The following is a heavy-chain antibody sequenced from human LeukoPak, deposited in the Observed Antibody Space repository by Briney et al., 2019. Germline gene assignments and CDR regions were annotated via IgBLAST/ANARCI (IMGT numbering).Heavy chain of an antibody. CDR1: GFTFNNYG. CDR2: ISYDGRNK. D-gene: IGHD4-17*01. Sequence: PERSLRLSCAASGFTFNNYGMHWVRQAPGKGLEWVAVISYDGRNKYYADSVKGRFTISRDNSKNTLYLQMNSLKTEDTAVYYCTAGQDYAAFDYWGQGTLVTVSS. J-gene: IGHJ4*02. CDR3: TAGQDYAAFDY. V-gene: IGHV3-30*03.